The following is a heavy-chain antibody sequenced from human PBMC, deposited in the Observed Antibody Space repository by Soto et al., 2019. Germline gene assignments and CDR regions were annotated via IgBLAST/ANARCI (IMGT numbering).Heavy chain of an antibody. D-gene: IGHD5-18*01. CDR1: GYSISSGYY. Sequence: SETLSLTCAVSGYSISSGYYWGWIRQPPGKGLEWIGSIYHSGSTYYNPSLKSRVTISVDTSKNQFSLKLSSVTAADTAVYYCARDARGYSYGHFDYWGQGTLVTVSS. CDR2: IYHSGST. V-gene: IGHV4-38-2*02. J-gene: IGHJ4*02. CDR3: ARDARGYSYGHFDY.